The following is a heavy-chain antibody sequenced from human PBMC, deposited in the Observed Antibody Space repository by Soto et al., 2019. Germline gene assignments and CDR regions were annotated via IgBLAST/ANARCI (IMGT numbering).Heavy chain of an antibody. D-gene: IGHD2-2*02. CDR3: ARDFIVVVPAAIRSFFYSGMDV. J-gene: IGHJ6*02. CDR1: GFTFSSYS. CDR2: ISSSSSTI. Sequence: GGSLRLSCAASGFTFSSYSMNWVRQAPGKGLEWVSYISSSSSTIYYADSVKGRFTISRDNAKNSLYLQMNSLRDEDTAVYYCARDFIVVVPAAIRSFFYSGMDVWGQGTTVTVSS. V-gene: IGHV3-48*02.